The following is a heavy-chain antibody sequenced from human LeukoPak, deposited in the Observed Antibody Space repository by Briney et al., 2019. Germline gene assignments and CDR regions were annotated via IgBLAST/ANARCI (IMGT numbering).Heavy chain of an antibody. D-gene: IGHD3-22*01. J-gene: IGHJ4*02. Sequence: SETLSLTCTVTGGSISSYYWSWIRQPPGKGLEWIGYIYYNGSTNYNPSLKSRVTISVDTSKNQFSLKLSSVTAADTAVYYCARAFVVDSSEKPEIHFDYWGQGTLVTVSS. CDR2: IYYNGST. CDR1: GGSISSYY. V-gene: IGHV4-59*01. CDR3: ARAFVVDSSEKPEIHFDY.